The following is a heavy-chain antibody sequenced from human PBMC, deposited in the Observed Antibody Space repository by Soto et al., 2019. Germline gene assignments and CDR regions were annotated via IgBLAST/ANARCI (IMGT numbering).Heavy chain of an antibody. D-gene: IGHD1-26*01. CDR1: GFTFSSYD. Sequence: GSLRLSCAAFGFTFSSYDMHWVRQATGKGLEWVSAIGTAGDPYYPGSVKGRFTISRENAKNSLYLQMNSLRAGDTAVYYCARDRKSGSYSHYYGMDVWGQGTTVTVSS. CDR3: ARDRKSGSYSHYYGMDV. J-gene: IGHJ6*02. V-gene: IGHV3-13*05. CDR2: IGTAGDP.